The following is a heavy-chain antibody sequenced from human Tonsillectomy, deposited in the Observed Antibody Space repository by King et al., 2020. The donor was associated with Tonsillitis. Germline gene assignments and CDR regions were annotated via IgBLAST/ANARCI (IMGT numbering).Heavy chain of an antibody. CDR2: INPNNFGT. V-gene: IGHV1-2*02. Sequence: VQLVESGAEVKKPGASVIISCKASGYTFTGYYIHCVRQAPGQGLEWMGWINPNNFGTNSAQKFQGRVTMTRDTSINTSYLELSSLRSDDTAVYFCARADFSYSSSSLDYWGQGTLVTASS. CDR3: ARADFSYSSSSLDY. CDR1: GYTFTGYY. D-gene: IGHD6-6*01. J-gene: IGHJ4*02.